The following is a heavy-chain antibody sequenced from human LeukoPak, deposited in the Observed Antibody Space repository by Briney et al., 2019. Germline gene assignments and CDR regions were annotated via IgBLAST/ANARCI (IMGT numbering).Heavy chain of an antibody. CDR3: ARDMNGADYYDSSGYPGGIDY. Sequence: GGSLRLSCAASGFTFSSYGMHWVRQAPGKGLEWVAVIWYDGINKYYADSVKGRFTISRDNSKNTLYLQMNSLRAEDTAVYYCARDMNGADYYDSSGYPGGIDYWGQGTLVTVSS. D-gene: IGHD3-22*01. CDR1: GFTFSSYG. V-gene: IGHV3-33*01. CDR2: IWYDGINK. J-gene: IGHJ4*02.